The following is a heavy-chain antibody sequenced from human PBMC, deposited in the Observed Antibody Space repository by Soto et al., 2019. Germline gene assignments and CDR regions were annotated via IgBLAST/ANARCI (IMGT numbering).Heavy chain of an antibody. CDR1: GFTVSSDS. Sequence: EVQLVETGGDLSQPGGSLRLSCAASGFTVSSDSMTWVRQAPGKGLEWISIIYSDNNTDYADSVKGRFSISRDTSKNILYLHMNSLRAEDTAEYYCARHYSAMGVWGQGTTVTVSS. V-gene: IGHV3-53*02. CDR2: IYSDNNT. J-gene: IGHJ6*02. CDR3: ARHYSAMGV.